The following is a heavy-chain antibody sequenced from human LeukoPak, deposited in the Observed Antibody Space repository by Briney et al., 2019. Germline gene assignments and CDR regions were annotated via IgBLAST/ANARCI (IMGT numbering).Heavy chain of an antibody. Sequence: GGSLRLSCAASGFTFSNYNLNWVRQAPGKGLEWVSYISTSSGTVFYADSVKGRFTISRDNSKNSLYLEMSSLRIEDTAFYYCAKDFQGIVGATQIDFWGQGTLVTVSS. V-gene: IGHV3-48*04. CDR1: GFTFSNYN. D-gene: IGHD1-26*01. CDR2: ISTSSGTV. CDR3: AKDFQGIVGATQIDF. J-gene: IGHJ4*02.